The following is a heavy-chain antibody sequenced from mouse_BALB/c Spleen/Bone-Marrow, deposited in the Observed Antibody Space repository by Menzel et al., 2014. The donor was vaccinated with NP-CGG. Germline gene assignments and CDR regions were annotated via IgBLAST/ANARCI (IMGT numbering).Heavy chain of an antibody. CDR1: GYTFTSSW. Sequence: LVESGAELAKPGASVKMSCKASGYTFTSSWMHWIQQRPGQGLEWIGYINPSTAYAEYNQKFKDKATLTADKSSSTAYMQLSSLTSEDSAVYYCAREGKLGRDYFDYWGQGTTLTVSS. J-gene: IGHJ2*01. V-gene: IGHV1-7*01. CDR2: INPSTAYA. D-gene: IGHD4-1*01. CDR3: AREGKLGRDYFDY.